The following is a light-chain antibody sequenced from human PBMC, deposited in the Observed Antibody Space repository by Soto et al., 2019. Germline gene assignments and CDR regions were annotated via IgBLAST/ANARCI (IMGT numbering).Light chain of an antibody. V-gene: IGLV2-8*01. CDR3: SSYAGYNNFV. CDR2: EVY. CDR1: SSDVGGYNY. Sequence: QSALTQPPSASGSPGQSVTIPCTGTSSDVGGYNYVSWYQKLPGKAPMLLIYEVYRRPSGVPNRFSGSKSGNRASLTVSGLQAEDEADYYCSSYAGYNNFVFGTGTKVTVL. J-gene: IGLJ1*01.